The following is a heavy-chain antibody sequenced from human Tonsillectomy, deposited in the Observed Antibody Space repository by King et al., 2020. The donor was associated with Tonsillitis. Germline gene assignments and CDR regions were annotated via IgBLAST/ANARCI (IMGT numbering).Heavy chain of an antibody. D-gene: IGHD6-13*01. V-gene: IGHV1-46*01. J-gene: IGHJ5*02. CDR2: INPSGGGT. Sequence: VQLVESGADVKMPGASVTVSCKASGYSFTNFYMHWVRQAPGQGLEWMGVINPSGGGTSYAQKFQGRVTMTYDTSTSTIYMELRSLRSEDTAVYYCARVRQQLRYGGIFNHWGQGTLVTASS. CDR3: ARVRQQLRYGGIFNH. CDR1: GYSFTNFY.